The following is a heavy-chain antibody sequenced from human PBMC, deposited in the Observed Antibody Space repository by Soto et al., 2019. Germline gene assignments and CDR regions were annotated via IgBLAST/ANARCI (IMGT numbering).Heavy chain of an antibody. CDR2: IIPIFGTA. CDR1: GYSFTDYH. V-gene: IGHV1-69*13. Sequence: SVKVSCKASGYSFTDYHIHWVRQAPGQGLEWMGGIIPIFGTANYAQKFQGRVTITADESTSTAYMELSSLRSEDTAVYYCARDGPDDYYGSGSYYNIVYWGQGTLVTVSA. J-gene: IGHJ4*02. CDR3: ARDGPDDYYGSGSYYNIVY. D-gene: IGHD3-10*01.